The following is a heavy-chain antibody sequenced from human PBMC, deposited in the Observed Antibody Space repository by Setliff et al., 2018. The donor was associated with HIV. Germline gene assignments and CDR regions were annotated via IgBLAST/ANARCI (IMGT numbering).Heavy chain of an antibody. CDR2: FMYTDIHYVNYLN. J-gene: IGHJ4*02. Sequence: TLSLTCAVSGASFVGDNHWSWIRQTPERGLEWIAYFMYTDIHYVNYLNYRNPSLASRLSISVDKSKNQFSLTLSSVTAADTAVYYCARARNDWYNVRPYYFDLWGQGTPVTVSS. V-gene: IGHV4-30-4*01. CDR3: ARARNDWYNVRPYYFDL. CDR1: GASFVGDNH. D-gene: IGHD3-9*01.